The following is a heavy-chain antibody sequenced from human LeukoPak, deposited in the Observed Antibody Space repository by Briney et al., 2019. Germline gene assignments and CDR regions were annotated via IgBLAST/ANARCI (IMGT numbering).Heavy chain of an antibody. Sequence: HPGGSLRLSCAASGFTFSSYWMSWVRQAPGKGLEWVANTKQDGSEKYYVDSVKGRFTISRDNAKNSLYLQMNSLRAEDTAVYYCARRAYSSGWYRDYYYGMDVWGQGTTVTVSS. D-gene: IGHD6-19*01. CDR3: ARRAYSSGWYRDYYYGMDV. CDR1: GFTFSSYW. J-gene: IGHJ6*02. V-gene: IGHV3-7*03. CDR2: TKQDGSEK.